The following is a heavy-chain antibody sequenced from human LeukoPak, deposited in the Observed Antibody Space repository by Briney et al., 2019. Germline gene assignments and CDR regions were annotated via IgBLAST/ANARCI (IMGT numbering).Heavy chain of an antibody. Sequence: GGSLRLSCAASGFMFSSYWMSWVRQAPGKGLEWVANIKQDGSEKYYVDSVKGRFTISRDNAKNSLYLQMNSLRAEDTAVYYCARDDLEWLNAYDYWGQGTLVTVSS. CDR3: ARDDLEWLNAYDY. D-gene: IGHD3-3*01. J-gene: IGHJ4*02. CDR2: IKQDGSEK. V-gene: IGHV3-7*01. CDR1: GFMFSSYW.